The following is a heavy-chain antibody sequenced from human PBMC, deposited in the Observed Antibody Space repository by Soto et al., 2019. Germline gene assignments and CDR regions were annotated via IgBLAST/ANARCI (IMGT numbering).Heavy chain of an antibody. D-gene: IGHD4-17*01. Sequence: GGSLRLSCAASGFTFSSYGMHWVRQAPGKGLEWVAVIWYDGSNKYYADSVKGRFTISRDNSKNTLYLQMNSLRAEDTAVYYCARDWSPPYDYGDSLAPFDPWGQGTLVTVSS. V-gene: IGHV3-33*01. J-gene: IGHJ5*02. CDR2: IWYDGSNK. CDR3: ARDWSPPYDYGDSLAPFDP. CDR1: GFTFSSYG.